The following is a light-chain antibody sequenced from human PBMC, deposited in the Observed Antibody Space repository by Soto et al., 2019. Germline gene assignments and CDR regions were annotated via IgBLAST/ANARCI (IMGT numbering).Light chain of an antibody. CDR1: QTISSW. CDR2: AAS. V-gene: IGKV1-39*01. CDR3: RQSYSTLWT. J-gene: IGKJ1*01. Sequence: DIQMTQSPSTLSGAVGERVTITCRASQTISSWLAWYQQKPGKAPKLLIYAASSLQSGVPSRFSGSGSGTDFTLTISSLQPEDFATYYCRQSYSTLWTFGQGTKVDI.